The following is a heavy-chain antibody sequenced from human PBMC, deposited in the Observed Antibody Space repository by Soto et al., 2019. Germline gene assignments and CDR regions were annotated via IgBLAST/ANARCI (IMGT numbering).Heavy chain of an antibody. CDR3: ARDYRRYYGSGSYYPANWFDP. CDR1: GYTFTSYG. V-gene: IGHV1-18*04. D-gene: IGHD3-10*01. CDR2: ISAYNGNT. Sequence: GASVKVSCKASGYTFTSYGISWVRQAPGQGLEWMGWISAYNGNTNYAQKLQGRVTMTTDTSTSTAYMELRSLRSDDTAVYYCARDYRRYYGSGSYYPANWFDPWGQGTLVTVSS. J-gene: IGHJ5*02.